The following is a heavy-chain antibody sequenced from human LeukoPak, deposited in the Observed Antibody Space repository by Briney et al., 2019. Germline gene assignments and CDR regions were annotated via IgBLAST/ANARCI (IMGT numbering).Heavy chain of an antibody. CDR1: GYTFTGYY. D-gene: IGHD2-15*01. Sequence: ASVKVSCKASGYTFTGYYMHWVRQAPGQGLEWMGWINPNSGGTNYAQKFQGWVTMTRDTSISTAYMELSRLRSDDTAVYYCARYCSGGSCYSEALDYWGRGTLVTVSS. V-gene: IGHV1-2*04. CDR2: INPNSGGT. CDR3: ARYCSGGSCYSEALDY. J-gene: IGHJ4*02.